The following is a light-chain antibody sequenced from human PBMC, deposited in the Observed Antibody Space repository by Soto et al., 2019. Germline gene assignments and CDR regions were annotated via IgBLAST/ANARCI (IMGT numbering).Light chain of an antibody. CDR2: GNS. J-gene: IGLJ2*01. V-gene: IGLV1-40*01. CDR3: QSYDSSLSVV. CDR1: SSNIGAGYD. Sequence: QAVVTQPPSVSGAPGQRVTISCTGSSSNIGAGYDVHWYQQLPGTAPKLLIYGNSNRPSGVPDRFSGSKSGTSASLAITGLQAEDGADYYCQSYDSSLSVVFGGGTKLTVL.